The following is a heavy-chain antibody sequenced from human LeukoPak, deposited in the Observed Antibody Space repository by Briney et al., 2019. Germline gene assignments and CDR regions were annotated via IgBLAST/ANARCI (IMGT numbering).Heavy chain of an antibody. CDR1: GYTFTSYG. CDR2: ISAYNGNT. V-gene: IGHV1-18*01. CDR3: ARVPPYSHPFDP. J-gene: IGHJ5*02. D-gene: IGHD2-21*01. Sequence: ASVKVSCKASGYTFTSYGISWVRQAPGQGLEWMGWISAYNGNTNYAQKLQGRVTMTTDTSTSTADMELRSLRSDDTAVYYCARVPPYSHPFDPWGQGTLVTVSS.